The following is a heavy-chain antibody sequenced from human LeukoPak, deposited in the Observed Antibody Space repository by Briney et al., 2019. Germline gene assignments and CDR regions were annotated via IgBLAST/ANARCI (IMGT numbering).Heavy chain of an antibody. Sequence: PGGSLRLSCVASGFTFSSYSMNWVRQAPGKGLEWVSFISSSSSSYIYSADSVKGRFTISRDNAKNSLYLQMNSLRAEDTAMYYCARVRTYRMWELPGEHAFDIWGQGTMVTVFS. D-gene: IGHD1-26*01. J-gene: IGHJ3*02. CDR1: GFTFSSYS. V-gene: IGHV3-21*06. CDR3: ARVRTYRMWELPGEHAFDI. CDR2: ISSSSSSYI.